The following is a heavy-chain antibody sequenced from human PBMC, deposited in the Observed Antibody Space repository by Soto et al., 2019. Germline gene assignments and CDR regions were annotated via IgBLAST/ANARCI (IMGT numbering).Heavy chain of an antibody. V-gene: IGHV4-34*01. CDR3: ARVRGGYYGSGSYA. CDR1: GGSFSGYY. Sequence: QVQLQQWGAGLLKPSETLSLTCAVYGGSFSGYYWSWIRQPPGKGLEWIGEINHSGSTNYNPSLKSRFTISVDTSKNQFSLKLSSVTAADTAVYYCARVRGGYYGSGSYAWGQGTLVTVSS. J-gene: IGHJ5*02. D-gene: IGHD3-10*01. CDR2: INHSGST.